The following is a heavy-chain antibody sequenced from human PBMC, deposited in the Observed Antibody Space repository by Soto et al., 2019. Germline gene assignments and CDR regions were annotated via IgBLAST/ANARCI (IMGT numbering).Heavy chain of an antibody. V-gene: IGHV4-31*03. CDR1: CGSISSGGYY. CDR2: IYYSGST. CDR3: ASGTEVSPSWDV. Sequence: SETLSLPCTVSCGSISSGGYYWSWIRQHPGKVLEWIGYIYYSGSTYYNPSLKSRVTISVDTSKNQFSLKLSSVTAADTAVYYCASGTEVSPSWDVWGQGTTVTVSS. D-gene: IGHD1-26*01. J-gene: IGHJ6*02.